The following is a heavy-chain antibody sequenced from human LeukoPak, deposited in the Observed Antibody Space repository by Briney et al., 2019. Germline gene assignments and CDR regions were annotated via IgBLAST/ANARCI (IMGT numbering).Heavy chain of an antibody. CDR3: ARGDKGTTVTFPFDY. CDR2: ISSSGSTI. CDR1: GFTFSSYE. J-gene: IGHJ4*02. D-gene: IGHD4-17*01. Sequence: PGGSLRLSCAASGFTFSSYEMNWVRQAPGKGLEWVSYISSSGSTIYYADSVKGRFTISRDNAKNSLYLQMNSLRAEDMAVYYCARGDKGTTVTFPFDYWGQGTLVTVSS. V-gene: IGHV3-48*03.